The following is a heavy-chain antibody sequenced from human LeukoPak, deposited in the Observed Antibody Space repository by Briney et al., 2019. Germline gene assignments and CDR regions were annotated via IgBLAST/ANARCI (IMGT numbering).Heavy chain of an antibody. V-gene: IGHV3-30*18. J-gene: IGHJ4*02. CDR1: GFTFSSYG. Sequence: GGSLRLSCAASGFTFSSYGMHWVRQAPGKGLEWVAVISYDGSNKYYADSVKGRFTISRDNSKNTLYLQMNSLRAEDTAVYYCAKDQNLKTPVRYGSGSYYTDWGQGTLVTVSS. CDR3: AKDQNLKTPVRYGSGSYYTD. CDR2: ISYDGSNK. D-gene: IGHD3-10*01.